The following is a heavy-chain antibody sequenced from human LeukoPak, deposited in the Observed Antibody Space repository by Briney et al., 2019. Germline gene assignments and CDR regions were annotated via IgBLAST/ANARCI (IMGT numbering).Heavy chain of an antibody. D-gene: IGHD3-22*01. CDR3: VRDHDSSGRTDDAFDI. CDR2: MNPNSGDT. V-gene: IGHV1-2*06. CDR1: GYSFTGYY. J-gene: IGHJ3*02. Sequence: ASVKVSCKASGYSFTGYYIHWVRQAPGQGLEWMGRMNPNSGDTTYAQKFQGRVTVTRDTSISTAYMELSSLTSDDTAVYYCVRDHDSSGRTDDAFDIWGQGTMVTVSS.